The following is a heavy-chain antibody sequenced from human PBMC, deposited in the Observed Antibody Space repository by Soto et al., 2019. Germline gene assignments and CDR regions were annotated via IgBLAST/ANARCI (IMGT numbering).Heavy chain of an antibody. V-gene: IGHV1-3*01. CDR3: AKDRGYSLPGQRYYYYGMDV. CDR1: GYTFTSYA. J-gene: IGHJ6*02. Sequence: ASVKVSCTASGYTFTSYAMHLGSQAPGQRLEWMGWINAGNGNTKYSQKFQGRVTITRDTSASTAYMELNSLRAEDTAVYYCAKDRGYSLPGQRYYYYGMDVWGQGTTVTVSS. CDR2: INAGNGNT. D-gene: IGHD3-22*01.